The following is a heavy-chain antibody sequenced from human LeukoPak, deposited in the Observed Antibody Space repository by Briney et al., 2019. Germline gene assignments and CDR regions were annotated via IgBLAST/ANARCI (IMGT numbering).Heavy chain of an antibody. V-gene: IGHV4-34*01. CDR2: INHSGST. CDR3: ARGIAAHGGYYYYYYYMDV. D-gene: IGHD6-6*01. Sequence: SETPSLTCAVYGGSFSGYYWSWIRQPPGKGLEWIGEINHSGSTNYNPSLKSRVTISVDTSKNQFSLKLSSVTAADTAVYYGARGIAAHGGYYYYYYYMDVWGKGTTVTVSS. CDR1: GGSFSGYY. J-gene: IGHJ6*03.